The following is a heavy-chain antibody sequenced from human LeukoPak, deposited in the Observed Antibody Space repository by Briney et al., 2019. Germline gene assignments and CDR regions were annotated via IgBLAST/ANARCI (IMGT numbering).Heavy chain of an antibody. V-gene: IGHV3-73*01. Sequence: GGSLRPSCAASGFTFSGFDIHWVRQASGKGLEWVGHIRSKTNNYATADAASVKGRFTFSRDDSKNTAYIQMNSLKTEDTAVYYCTRHNYDRSGYGAFDIWGQGTMVTVSS. CDR3: TRHNYDRSGYGAFDI. D-gene: IGHD3-22*01. CDR2: IRSKTNNYAT. CDR1: GFTFSGFD. J-gene: IGHJ3*02.